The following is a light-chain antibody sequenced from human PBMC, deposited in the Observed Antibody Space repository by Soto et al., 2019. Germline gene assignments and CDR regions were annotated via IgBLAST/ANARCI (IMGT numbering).Light chain of an antibody. Sequence: QSVLTQPRSVSGSPGQSVTISCTGTGNDVGAYNYVSWYQQHPGRPPKLMIYDVARWPSGVPHCFSGSNSGNTASLTVSGLHAEDETDYFCSSYAGSYTSLFGTGTTVTVL. CDR3: SSYAGSYTSL. V-gene: IGLV2-11*01. J-gene: IGLJ1*01. CDR2: DVA. CDR1: GNDVGAYNY.